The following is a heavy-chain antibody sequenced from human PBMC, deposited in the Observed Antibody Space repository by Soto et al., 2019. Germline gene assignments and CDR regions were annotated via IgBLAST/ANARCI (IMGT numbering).Heavy chain of an antibody. D-gene: IGHD2-15*01. J-gene: IGHJ4*02. Sequence: EVQLVESGGGLVQPGGSLRLSCVASGFTFSTYWMHWVRQDPGKGLVWVSRISKDGSSTPYADSVKGRFTSSRDNAKNMRYLQMNSLRAEAMAVYYCTRVRVCGTRSFDYWGQGTLVTVSS. CDR3: TRVRVCGTRSFDY. CDR2: ISKDGSST. V-gene: IGHV3-74*01. CDR1: GFTFSTYW.